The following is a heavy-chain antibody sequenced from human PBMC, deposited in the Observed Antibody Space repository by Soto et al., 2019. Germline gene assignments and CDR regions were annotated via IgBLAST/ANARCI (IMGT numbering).Heavy chain of an antibody. Sequence: DVTLVESGGGLVQPGDSLRLSCEVSGFTFSMYSMSWVRQSPGKGLEWVAKIPQDGVDGHYADSVKGRFIISRDNGKNSLHLQLNNLRAEDTAVYYCARDHLILPAHDFFYGSDVWGRGATVTVSS. CDR1: GFTFSMYS. CDR2: IPQDGVDG. V-gene: IGHV3-7*03. CDR3: ARDHLILPAHDFFYGSDV. D-gene: IGHD2-21*02. J-gene: IGHJ6*02.